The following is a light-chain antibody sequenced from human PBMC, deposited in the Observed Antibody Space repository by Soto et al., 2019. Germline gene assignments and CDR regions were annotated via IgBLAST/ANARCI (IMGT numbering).Light chain of an antibody. CDR3: QQYNSDWYT. V-gene: IGKV1-5*03. J-gene: IGKJ2*01. CDR1: QSISNW. CDR2: KAS. Sequence: DIQMTQSPSTLSASVGDRVTITCRASQSISNWLAWYQQKPGKAPKLLIYKASSLESGVPSRFSGSGFGTEFTLTISSLQPDDFATYYCQQYNSDWYTFGQGTKLEIK.